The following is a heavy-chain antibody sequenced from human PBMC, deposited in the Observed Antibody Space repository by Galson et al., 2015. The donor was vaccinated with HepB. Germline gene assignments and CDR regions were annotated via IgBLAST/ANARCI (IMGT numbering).Heavy chain of an antibody. D-gene: IGHD4-17*01. J-gene: IGHJ4*02. CDR2: IRSTTYGATT. Sequence: SLRLSCAASGFTFGDYAMMWFRQAPGQGLEWVGFIRSTTYGATTDYAASVKGRFTISRDDSKSIAYLQMNSLKIEDTGMYYCSRDYGDGYKDYWGQGTLVTVSS. V-gene: IGHV3-49*03. CDR1: GFTFGDYA. CDR3: SRDYGDGYKDY.